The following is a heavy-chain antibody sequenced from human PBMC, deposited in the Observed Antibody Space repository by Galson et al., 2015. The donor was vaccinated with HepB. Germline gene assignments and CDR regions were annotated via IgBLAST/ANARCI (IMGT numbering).Heavy chain of an antibody. Sequence: SVKVSCKASGYTFTSYAISWVRQAPGQGLEWMGWISAYNGNTNYAQKLQGRVTMTTDTSTSTAYMELRSLRSDDTAVYYCARDGDWYYYGSGSYYWFDPWGQGTLVTVSS. CDR1: GYTFTSYA. V-gene: IGHV1-18*01. J-gene: IGHJ5*01. D-gene: IGHD3-10*01. CDR2: ISAYNGNT. CDR3: ARDGDWYYYGSGSYYWFDP.